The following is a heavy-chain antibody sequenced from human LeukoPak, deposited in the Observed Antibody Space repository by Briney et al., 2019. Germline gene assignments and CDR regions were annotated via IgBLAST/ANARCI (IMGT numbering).Heavy chain of an antibody. D-gene: IGHD4-17*01. J-gene: IGHJ4*02. CDR1: GYTLTELS. Sequence: ASVKVSCKVSGYTLTELSMHWVRQAPGKGLEWMGGFDPEDGETIYAQKFQGRVTMTEDTSTDTAYMELSSLRSEDTAVYYCATHPIKDYGDQGGFDYWGQGTLVTVSS. CDR3: ATHPIKDYGDQGGFDY. CDR2: FDPEDGET. V-gene: IGHV1-24*01.